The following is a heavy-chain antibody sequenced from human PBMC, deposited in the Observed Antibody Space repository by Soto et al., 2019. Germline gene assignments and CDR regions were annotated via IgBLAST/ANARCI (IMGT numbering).Heavy chain of an antibody. CDR1: GFTFSSYG. J-gene: IGHJ4*02. CDR3: ARGHTPYCSGGSGYRASFDY. V-gene: IGHV3-33*01. CDR2: IWYDASNK. Sequence: SLRLSCAASGFTFSSYGMHWVRQAPGKGLEWVAVIWYDASNKYYAESVKDRCTISRDNSKNTLYLQMNSRRAEDTAGYYCARGHTPYCSGGSGYRASFDYWGEGTVVTVAS. D-gene: IGHD2-15*01.